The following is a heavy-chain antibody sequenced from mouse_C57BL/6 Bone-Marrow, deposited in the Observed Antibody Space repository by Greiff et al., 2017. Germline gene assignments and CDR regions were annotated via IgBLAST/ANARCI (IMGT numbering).Heavy chain of an antibody. Sequence: QVQLKESGAELARPGASVKLSCKASGYTFTSYGISWVKQRTGQGLEWIGEIYPRSGNTYYTEKFKGKATLTADKSSSTAYMELRSLTSEDSAVYFGAREGYYYAMDYWGQGTSVTVSS. J-gene: IGHJ4*01. CDR3: AREGYYYAMDY. D-gene: IGHD2-2*01. CDR2: IYPRSGNT. V-gene: IGHV1-81*01. CDR1: GYTFTSYG.